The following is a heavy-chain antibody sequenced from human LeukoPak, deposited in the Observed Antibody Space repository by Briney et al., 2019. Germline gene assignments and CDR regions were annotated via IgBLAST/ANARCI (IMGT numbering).Heavy chain of an antibody. V-gene: IGHV3-21*01. D-gene: IGHD5-18*01. CDR1: GFTFSSYS. CDR3: AREVDTAMVDY. Sequence: GGSLRLSCADSGFTFSSYSMNWVRQAPGKGLEWVSSISSSSSYIYYADLVKGRFTISRDNAKNSLYLQMNSLRAEDTAVYYCAREVDTAMVDYWGQGTLVTVSS. J-gene: IGHJ4*02. CDR2: ISSSSSYI.